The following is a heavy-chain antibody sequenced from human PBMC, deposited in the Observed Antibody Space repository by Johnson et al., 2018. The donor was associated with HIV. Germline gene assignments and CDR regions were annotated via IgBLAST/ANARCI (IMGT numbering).Heavy chain of an antibody. V-gene: IGHV3-33*06. D-gene: IGHD2-21*01. J-gene: IGHJ3*02. CDR3: AKGLHIVVGGDAFDI. CDR2: IWYDGSNK. CDR1: GFTFSSYG. Sequence: QMLLVESGGGVVQPGRSLRLSCAASGFTFSSYGLHWVRQAPGKGLEWVAVIWYDGSNKYYADSVKGRFTISRDNSKNTLYLQMNSLRAEDTAVYYCAKGLHIVVGGDAFDIWGQGTMVTVSS.